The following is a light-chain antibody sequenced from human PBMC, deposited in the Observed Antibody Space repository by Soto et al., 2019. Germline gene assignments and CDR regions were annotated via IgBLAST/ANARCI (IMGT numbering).Light chain of an antibody. CDR3: LLSDSGARGV. Sequence: QAVVTQEPSLTVSPGGTVTLTCGSSTGAVTSGHYPYWFQQKPGQAPRTLIYDTSNKHSWTPARFSGSLLGGKAALTLSGAQPEDEAEYYCLLSDSGARGVCGVGTQLTV. CDR2: DTS. J-gene: IGLJ2*01. V-gene: IGLV7-46*01. CDR1: TGAVTSGHY.